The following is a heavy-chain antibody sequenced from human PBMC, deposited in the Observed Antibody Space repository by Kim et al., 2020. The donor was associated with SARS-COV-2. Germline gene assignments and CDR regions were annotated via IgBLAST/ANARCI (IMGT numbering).Heavy chain of an antibody. V-gene: IGHV3-11*01. Sequence: YADPVKGRFPISRDTAKNSLYLQMNSLRAEDTAVYYCARAYSSGWAYFDYWGQGTLVTVSS. CDR3: ARAYSSGWAYFDY. J-gene: IGHJ4*02. D-gene: IGHD6-19*01.